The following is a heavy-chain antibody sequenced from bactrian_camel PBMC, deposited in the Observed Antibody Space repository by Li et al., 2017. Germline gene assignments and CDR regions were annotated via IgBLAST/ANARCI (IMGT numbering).Heavy chain of an antibody. CDR2: IGSRGGVI. CDR3: AGSRTYCSSNEFVY. Sequence: EVQLVESGGGLVQPGGSLRLSCAASGFTFSMYEMYWVRQAPGKGLEWVSTIGSRGGVIVYADSVKGRFTISRDNAKNTLYLQLTSLKPEDTAMYYCAGSRTYCSSNEFVYWGQGTQVTVS. D-gene: IGHD3*01. CDR1: GFTFSMYE. V-gene: IGHV3S40*01. J-gene: IGHJ4*01.